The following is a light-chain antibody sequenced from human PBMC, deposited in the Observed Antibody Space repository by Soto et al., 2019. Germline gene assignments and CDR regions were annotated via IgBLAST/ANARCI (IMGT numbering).Light chain of an antibody. Sequence: QSSLTQPASVSGSPGQSITISCTGTSSDVGSYNYVSWYQQHPGKVPKLMIYESSKRPSGVSDRFSGSKSGNTASLTISGLQAEDEADYYCCSHASLKFGLGNGTKVTVL. CDR1: SSDVGSYNY. CDR3: CSHASLKFG. V-gene: IGLV2-23*01. CDR2: ESS. J-gene: IGLJ1*01.